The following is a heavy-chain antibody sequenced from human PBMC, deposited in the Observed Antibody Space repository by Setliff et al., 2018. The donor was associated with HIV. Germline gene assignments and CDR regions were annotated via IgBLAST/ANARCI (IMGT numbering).Heavy chain of an antibody. Sequence: ASVKVSCKASGNTFTGYYIHWVRQAPGQGLEWMGWINPNNGGTNYAQKFQGRVTMTRDTSISTAYMELSSLTSEDTAIYYCATDRTQTGINMVRGRIVDPARYPLDYWGQGTLVTVSS. J-gene: IGHJ4*02. CDR1: GNTFTGYY. CDR3: ATDRTQTGINMVRGRIVDPARYPLDY. CDR2: INPNNGGT. V-gene: IGHV1-2*02. D-gene: IGHD3-10*01.